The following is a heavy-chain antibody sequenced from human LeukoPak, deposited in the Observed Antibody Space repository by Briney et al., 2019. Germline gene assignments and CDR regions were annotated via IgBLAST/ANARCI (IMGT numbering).Heavy chain of an antibody. CDR1: GYMFNNFW. Sequence: GESLKISCKGVGYMFNNFWIAWVRQMPGKGLEWMGIIYPGDSDTRYSPSFQGQVTISVDKSISTAYLQWSSLKASDTAMYYCARGISGLTGHADYYYYMDVWGKGTTVTISS. CDR3: ARGISGLTGHADYYYYMDV. V-gene: IGHV5-51*01. CDR2: IYPGDSDT. D-gene: IGHD3-9*01. J-gene: IGHJ6*03.